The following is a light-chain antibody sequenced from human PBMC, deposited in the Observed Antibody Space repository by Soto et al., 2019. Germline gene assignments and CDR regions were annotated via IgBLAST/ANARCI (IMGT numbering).Light chain of an antibody. V-gene: IGKV1-5*03. Sequence: DIQMTQSPSTLSGSVGDRVTITCRASQTISSWLAWYQQKPGKAPKLLIYMASTLKSGVPSRFSGSGSGTEFTLTISSPQPDDFATYYCQHYNSYSEAFGQGTKVELK. CDR2: MAS. CDR1: QTISSW. J-gene: IGKJ1*01. CDR3: QHYNSYSEA.